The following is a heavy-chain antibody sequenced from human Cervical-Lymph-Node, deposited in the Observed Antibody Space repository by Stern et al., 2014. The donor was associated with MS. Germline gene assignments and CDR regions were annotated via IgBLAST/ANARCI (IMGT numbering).Heavy chain of an antibody. CDR2: IIPIFGTT. CDR1: GGTFNVYA. Sequence: VQLVQSGAEVKKPGSSVKLSCKASGGTFNVYAINWLRQAPGQGLEWMGGIIPIFGTTNYAQKFQGRVTLTADESHRTSSTQFSSLRFDDTAVDYCARDCRHTDNWGLDVWG. J-gene: IGHJ6*02. CDR3: ARDCRHTDNWGLDV. V-gene: IGHV1-69*01. D-gene: IGHD1-20*01.